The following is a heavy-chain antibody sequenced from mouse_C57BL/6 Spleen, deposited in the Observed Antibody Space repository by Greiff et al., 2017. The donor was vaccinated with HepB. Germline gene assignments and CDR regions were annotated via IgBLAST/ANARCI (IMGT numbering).Heavy chain of an antibody. D-gene: IGHD1-1*01. CDR1: GYAFSSSW. CDR2: IYPGDGDT. CDR3: ARATTVVSDV. V-gene: IGHV1-82*01. J-gene: IGHJ1*03. Sequence: VQLQQSGPELVKPGASVKISCKASGYAFSSSWMNWVKQRPGKGLEWIGRIYPGDGDTNYNGKFKGKATLTADKSSSTAYMQLSSLTSEDSAVYFCARATTVVSDVWGTGTTVTVSS.